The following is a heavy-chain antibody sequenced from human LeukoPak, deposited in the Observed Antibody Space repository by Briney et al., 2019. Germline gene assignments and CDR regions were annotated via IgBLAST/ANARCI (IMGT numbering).Heavy chain of an antibody. CDR1: GFTFSSYG. V-gene: IGHV3-33*01. D-gene: IGHD3-10*01. J-gene: IGHJ4*02. Sequence: GGSLRPSCAASGFTFSSYGMHWVRQAPGKGLEWVAVIWYDGSNEYYADSVKGRFTISRDNSKNTLYLQMNSLRAEDTAVYYCARDLIAGSGYYSYFDYWGQGTLVTVSS. CDR3: ARDLIAGSGYYSYFDY. CDR2: IWYDGSNE.